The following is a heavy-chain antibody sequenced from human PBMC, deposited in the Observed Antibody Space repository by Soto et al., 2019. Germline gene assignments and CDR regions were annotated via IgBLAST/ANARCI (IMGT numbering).Heavy chain of an antibody. J-gene: IGHJ4*02. CDR1: GGSISSGGYS. CDR2: IYHSGST. V-gene: IGHV4-30-2*01. Sequence: QLQLQESGSGLVKPSQTLSLTCAVSGGSISSGGYSWSWIRQPPGKGLEWIGYIYHSGSTYYNPTLKSGVXTXLXXSKKQFSLKLSSVTAAETAVYYCARGMTTVTTLDYWGQGTLVTVSS. D-gene: IGHD4-17*01. CDR3: ARGMTTVTTLDY.